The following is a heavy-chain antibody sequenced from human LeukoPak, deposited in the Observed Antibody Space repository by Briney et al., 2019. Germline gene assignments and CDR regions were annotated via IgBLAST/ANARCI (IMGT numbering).Heavy chain of an antibody. Sequence: SETLSLTCAVYGGSFSGYYWSWIRQPPGKGLEWIGEINHSGSTNYNPSLKSRVTISVDTSKNQFSLKLSSVTAADTAVYYCARHARIPGYSSSWPFDYWGQGTLVIVSS. CDR3: ARHARIPGYSSSWPFDY. D-gene: IGHD6-13*01. CDR2: INHSGST. CDR1: GGSFSGYY. J-gene: IGHJ4*02. V-gene: IGHV4-34*01.